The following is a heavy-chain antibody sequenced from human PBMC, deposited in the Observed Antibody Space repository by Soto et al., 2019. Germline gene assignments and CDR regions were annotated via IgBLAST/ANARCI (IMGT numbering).Heavy chain of an antibody. J-gene: IGHJ4*02. CDR2: MQPSTGRT. D-gene: IGHD1-26*01. Sequence: ASVKVSCKASGYSVTSLDINWVRQTAGQGLEWMGWMQPSTGRTGYAQKFQGRVTMTRDTSINTAYMELTTPTSDDTAFYYCARGVSAGVDYWGKGTLVTVSS. V-gene: IGHV1-8*01. CDR1: GYSVTSLD. CDR3: ARGVSAGVDY.